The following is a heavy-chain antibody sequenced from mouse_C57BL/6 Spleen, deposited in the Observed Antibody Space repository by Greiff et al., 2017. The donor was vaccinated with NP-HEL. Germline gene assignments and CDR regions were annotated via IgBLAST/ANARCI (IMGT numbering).Heavy chain of an antibody. Sequence: VQLQQSGPELVKPGASVKISCKASGYAFSSSWMNWVKQRPGKGLEWIGRIYPGDGDTNYNGKFKGKATLTADKSSSTAYMQLSSLTSEDSAVYFCAREGVYDYLAWFAYWGQRTLVTVSA. CDR1: GYAFSSSW. J-gene: IGHJ3*01. CDR3: AREGVYDYLAWFAY. D-gene: IGHD2-4*01. V-gene: IGHV1-82*01. CDR2: IYPGDGDT.